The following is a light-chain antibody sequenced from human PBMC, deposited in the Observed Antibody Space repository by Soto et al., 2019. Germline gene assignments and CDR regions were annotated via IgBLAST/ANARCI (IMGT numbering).Light chain of an antibody. CDR1: QSFSGNY. CDR2: GVS. J-gene: IGKJ2*01. CDR3: QQYGTSPPMYT. V-gene: IGKV3-20*01. Sequence: EIVLTQSPGTLSLSPGERATLSCRASQSFSGNYLAWYQQKPGQAPRLLIYGVSSRATGIPDRFSGSGSGTDFTLSIRRLEPEDFAVYYCQQYGTSPPMYTFGQGTKLEIK.